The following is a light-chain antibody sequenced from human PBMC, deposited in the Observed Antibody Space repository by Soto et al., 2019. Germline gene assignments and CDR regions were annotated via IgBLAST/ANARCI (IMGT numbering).Light chain of an antibody. CDR3: QHYHSYPYT. CDR2: DAS. V-gene: IGKV1-5*01. CDR1: QSIGGW. J-gene: IGKJ2*01. Sequence: DIQMTQSPSTLSASVGDRVTITCRASQSIGGWLAWYQQRPGKAPRLLIYDASSVESGFPSRFSGSRSGTKFTLAISILQPEDLATYYCQHYHSYPYTFGQGTKLEIK.